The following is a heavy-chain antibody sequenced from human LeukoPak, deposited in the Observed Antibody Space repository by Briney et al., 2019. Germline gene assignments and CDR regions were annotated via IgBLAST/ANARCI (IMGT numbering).Heavy chain of an antibody. CDR3: ALEGNDSGTDTNPQFLDS. J-gene: IGHJ5*01. V-gene: IGHV1-69*04. Sequence: ASVRVSCKASGGTFTHDVVSWLRQAPEQGLEWVGRIVPTFGKTTYAERFQDRVTITADKSTGIAYMELSGLTSDDTAIYYCALEGNDSGTDTNPQFLDSWGQRVLVIFSS. D-gene: IGHD2-15*01. CDR1: GGTFTHDV. CDR2: IVPTFGKT.